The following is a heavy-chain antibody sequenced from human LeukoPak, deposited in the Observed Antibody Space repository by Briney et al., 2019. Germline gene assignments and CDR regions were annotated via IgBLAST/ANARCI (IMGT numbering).Heavy chain of an antibody. CDR1: GFTFSGYG. V-gene: IGHV3-30*03. CDR2: ISYDGSNK. CDR3: AGHYYDRGGYYRLDY. Sequence: PGGSLRLSCAASGFTFSGYGMHWVRQAPGKGLEWVASISYDGSNKYYADSVRGRFTISRDNSKNTLYLQMNSLRTEDTAMFYCAGHYYDRGGYYRLDYWGQGNLVTVSS. J-gene: IGHJ4*02. D-gene: IGHD3-22*01.